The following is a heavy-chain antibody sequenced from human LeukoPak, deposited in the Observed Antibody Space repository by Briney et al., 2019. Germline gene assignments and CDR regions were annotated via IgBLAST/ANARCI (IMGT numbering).Heavy chain of an antibody. J-gene: IGHJ4*02. CDR2: IYYSGST. CDR1: GGSITGYY. D-gene: IGHD6-19*01. V-gene: IGHV4-59*12. CDR3: VRGSGWYLY. Sequence: SETLSLTCTVSGGSITGYYWSWIRQPPGKGLEWIGYIYYSGSTNYNPSLNSRVIMSVDTSKNQVSLKLTSMTAADTAVYFCVRGSGWYLYWGQGTLVTVSS.